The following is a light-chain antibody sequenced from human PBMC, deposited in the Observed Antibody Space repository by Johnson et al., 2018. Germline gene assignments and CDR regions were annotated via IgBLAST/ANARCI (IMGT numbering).Light chain of an antibody. CDR3: GKWDSSLSAGNV. J-gene: IGLJ1*01. CDR1: SSNIGNNY. V-gene: IGLV1-51*02. Sequence: QSVLTQPPSVSAAPGQKVTISCSGSSSNIGNNYVSWYQQLPGTAPKLLIYENNKRPSGIPDRFSGSKSGTSATLGINGLQTGDEADYYCGKWDSSLSAGNVFGTGTKVTFL. CDR2: ENN.